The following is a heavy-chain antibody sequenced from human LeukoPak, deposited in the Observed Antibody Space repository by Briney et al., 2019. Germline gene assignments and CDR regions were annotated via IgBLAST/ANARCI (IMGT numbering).Heavy chain of an antibody. CDR1: GYTFTIYG. CDR3: ARGRGHDY. CDR2: ISGYNGNT. Sequence: GASVKVSCTASGYTFTIYGISWVRQAPGQGLEWLGWISGYNGNTNYAQKIQDRVTMTTDTSTSTAYMELRSLRSDDTAVYYCARGRGHDYWGQGTLVTVSS. J-gene: IGHJ4*02. V-gene: IGHV1-18*01.